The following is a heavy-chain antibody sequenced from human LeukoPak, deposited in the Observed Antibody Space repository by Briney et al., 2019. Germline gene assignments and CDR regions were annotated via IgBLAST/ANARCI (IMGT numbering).Heavy chain of an antibody. V-gene: IGHV3-30-3*01. Sequence: PGRSLRLSCAASGFTFSSYAMHWVRQAPGKGLEWVAVISYDGSNKYYADSVKGRFTISRDNSENTLYLQMNSLRAEDTAVYYCARERIVGYSTTRWYFDYWGQGTLVTVSS. CDR3: ARERIVGYSTTRWYFDY. CDR2: ISYDGSNK. D-gene: IGHD6-13*01. J-gene: IGHJ4*02. CDR1: GFTFSSYA.